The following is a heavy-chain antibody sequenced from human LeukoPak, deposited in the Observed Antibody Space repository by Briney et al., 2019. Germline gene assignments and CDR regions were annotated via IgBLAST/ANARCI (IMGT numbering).Heavy chain of an antibody. CDR2: IYYSGST. CDR3: ARNYDFWSGYLDY. D-gene: IGHD3-3*01. CDR1: GGSISSYY. Sequence: SETLSLTCTASGGSISSYYWSWIRQPPGKGLEWIGYIYYSGSTNYNPSLKSRATISVDTSKNQFSLKLSPVTAADTAVYYCARNYDFWSGYLDYWGQGTLVTVSS. J-gene: IGHJ4*02. V-gene: IGHV4-59*08.